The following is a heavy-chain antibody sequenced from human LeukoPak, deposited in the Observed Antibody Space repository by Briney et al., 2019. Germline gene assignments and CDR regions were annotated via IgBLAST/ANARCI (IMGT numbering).Heavy chain of an antibody. V-gene: IGHV3-33*01. D-gene: IGHD4-23*01. CDR3: ARDFGGDAFDI. CDR1: GFTFSSYG. CDR2: IWYDGSNK. Sequence: GRSLRLSCAASGFTFSSYGMHWVRQAPGKGLEWVAVIWYDGSNKYYADSVKGRFTISRDNSKNTLYLQMNSLRAEDTAVYYCARDFGGDAFDIWGQGIMVTVSS. J-gene: IGHJ3*02.